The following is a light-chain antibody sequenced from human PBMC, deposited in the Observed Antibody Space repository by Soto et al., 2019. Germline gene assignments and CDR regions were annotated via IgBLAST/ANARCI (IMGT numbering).Light chain of an antibody. CDR3: QQLSRSPST. Sequence: DIQMTQYPSTLSVSVGDRVTITWRASQTISSWLAWYQQKPGKAPKLLIYKASTLKSGVPSRFSGSGSGTEFTLTISSLQPDDFATYYCQQLSRSPSTFGGGTQVDIK. CDR1: QTISSW. J-gene: IGKJ4*01. V-gene: IGKV1-5*03. CDR2: KAS.